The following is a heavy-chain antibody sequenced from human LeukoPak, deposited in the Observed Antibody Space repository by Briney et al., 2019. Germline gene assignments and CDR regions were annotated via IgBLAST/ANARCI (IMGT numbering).Heavy chain of an antibody. CDR1: GGSISSYY. CDR2: IYYSGST. Sequence: SETLSLTCTVSGGSISSYYWSWIRQPPGKGLEWIGYIYYSGSTNYKPSLKSRVTISVDTSKNQFSLKLSSVTAADTAVYYCARGALRYFDWFYRTNRFDPLGQGNLVTVSS. D-gene: IGHD3-9*01. J-gene: IGHJ5*02. CDR3: ARGALRYFDWFYRTNRFDP. V-gene: IGHV4-59*01.